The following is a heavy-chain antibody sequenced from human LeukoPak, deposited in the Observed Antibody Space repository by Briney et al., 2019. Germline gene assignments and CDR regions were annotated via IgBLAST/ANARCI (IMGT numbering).Heavy chain of an antibody. D-gene: IGHD3-22*01. CDR2: INGTAIDT. Sequence: PGGSLRLSCAASGFTIMNSAMNWVRQAPGKGLEGVSAINGTAIDTDYADSVKGRFTISRDYSKNTLYLQMNSLRAEDTAVYYCAKDPIPYYYDSSGYFDYWGQGTLVTVSS. CDR3: AKDPIPYYYDSSGYFDY. J-gene: IGHJ4*02. V-gene: IGHV3-23*01. CDR1: GFTIMNSA.